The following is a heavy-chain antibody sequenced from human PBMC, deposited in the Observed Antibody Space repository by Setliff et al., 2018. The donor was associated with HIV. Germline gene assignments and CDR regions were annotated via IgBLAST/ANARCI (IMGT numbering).Heavy chain of an antibody. CDR1: GYTFTAYG. D-gene: IGHD3-22*01. CDR3: VRGYYYDKTGYGTFDI. J-gene: IGHJ3*02. Sequence: ASVKVSCKASGYTFTAYGITWVRQAPGQGLEWMGWMSAYSGDTKYAQKFQGRVNMTRDTSTDTAYVELRGLRFDDTALYYCVRGYYYDKTGYGTFDIWGQGTVVTVSS. CDR2: MSAYSGDT. V-gene: IGHV1-18*04.